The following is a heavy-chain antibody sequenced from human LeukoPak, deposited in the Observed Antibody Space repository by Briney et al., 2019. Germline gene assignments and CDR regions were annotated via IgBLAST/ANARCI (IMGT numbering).Heavy chain of an antibody. CDR2: INHSGST. CDR1: GGSFSGYY. Sequence: PSETLSLTCAVYGGSFSGYYWSWIRQPPGKGLEWIGEINHSGSTNYNPSLKSRVTISVDTSKNQFSLKLSSVTAADTAVYYCARELPDRTNGVCYTSYFDYWGQGTLVTVSS. D-gene: IGHD2-8*01. J-gene: IGHJ4*02. CDR3: ARELPDRTNGVCYTSYFDY. V-gene: IGHV4-34*01.